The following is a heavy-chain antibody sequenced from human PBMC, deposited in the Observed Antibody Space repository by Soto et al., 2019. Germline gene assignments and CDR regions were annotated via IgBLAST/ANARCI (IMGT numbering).Heavy chain of an antibody. CDR1: GFTFSSYW. CDR2: INSDGSST. CDR3: VRTSLVVAAATREDY. J-gene: IGHJ4*02. Sequence: EVLLVESGGGLVQPGGSLRLSCAASGFTFSSYWMHWVRQAPGKGLVWVSRINSDGSSTSYADSVKGRFTISRDNAKNTPYLQMNSLRAEDTAVYYCVRTSLVVAAATREDYWGQGTLVTVSS. D-gene: IGHD2-15*01. V-gene: IGHV3-74*01.